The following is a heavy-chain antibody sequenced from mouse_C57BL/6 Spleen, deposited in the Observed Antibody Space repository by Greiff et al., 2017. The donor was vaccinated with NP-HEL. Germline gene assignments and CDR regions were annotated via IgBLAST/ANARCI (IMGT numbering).Heavy chain of an antibody. D-gene: IGHD1-1*01. Sequence: EVMLVESEGGLVQPGSSMKLSCTASGFTFSDYYMAWVRQVPEKGLEWVANINYDGSSTYYLDSLKSRFIISRDNAKNILYLQMSSLKSEDTATYYCARDSYYGSSYAMDYWGQGTSVTVSS. CDR2: INYDGSST. J-gene: IGHJ4*01. CDR3: ARDSYYGSSYAMDY. CDR1: GFTFSDYY. V-gene: IGHV5-16*01.